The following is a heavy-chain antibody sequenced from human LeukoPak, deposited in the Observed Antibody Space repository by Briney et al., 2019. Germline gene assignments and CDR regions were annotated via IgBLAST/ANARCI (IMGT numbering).Heavy chain of an antibody. Sequence: GGSLRLSCAASGFTFSSYGMSWVRQAPGKGLEWVGRIRSKANGYATAYAASVKGRFTISRDDSKNTAYLQMNSLKTEDTAMYYCSRVPPPDWLFDFWGQGTLVTVSS. CDR3: SRVPPPDWLFDF. CDR1: GFTFSSYG. CDR2: IRSKANGYAT. J-gene: IGHJ4*02. V-gene: IGHV3-73*01. D-gene: IGHD3-9*01.